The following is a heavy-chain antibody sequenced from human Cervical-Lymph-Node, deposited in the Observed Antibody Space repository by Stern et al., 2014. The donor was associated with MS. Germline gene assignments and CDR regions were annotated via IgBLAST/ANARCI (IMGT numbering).Heavy chain of an antibody. V-gene: IGHV3-11*06. D-gene: IGHD3-16*02. J-gene: IGHJ4*02. CDR1: GFTFSDYY. CDR3: ARDRGSYRLPPPGFDY. Sequence: QVQLVQSGGGLVKPGGSLRLSCAASGFTFSDYYMSWIRQAPGKGLEWVSYISSSSSYTNYADSVKGRFTISRDNAKNSLYLQMNSLRAEDTAVYYCARDRGSYRLPPPGFDYWGQGTLVTVSS. CDR2: ISSSSSYT.